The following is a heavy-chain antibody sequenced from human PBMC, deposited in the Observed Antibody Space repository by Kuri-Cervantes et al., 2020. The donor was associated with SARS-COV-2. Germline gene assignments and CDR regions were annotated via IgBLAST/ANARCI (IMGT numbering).Heavy chain of an antibody. CDR3: ARGFELDY. CDR1: GFTLSHNW. Sequence: GGSLRLSCAASGFTLSHNWMSWVRQAPGKGLEGVANIKQDGSEKYYVDSVKGRFAISRDNPKNSLYLQLNSLRAEDTAMYYCARGFELDYWGQGTLVTVSS. V-gene: IGHV3-7*03. J-gene: IGHJ4*02. CDR2: IKQDGSEK. D-gene: IGHD5-12*01.